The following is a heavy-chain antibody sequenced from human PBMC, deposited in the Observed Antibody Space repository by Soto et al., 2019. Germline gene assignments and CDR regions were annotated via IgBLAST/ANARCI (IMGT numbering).Heavy chain of an antibody. D-gene: IGHD6-6*01. V-gene: IGHV3-30-3*01. CDR2: ISYDGSNK. CDR1: GFTFSSYA. J-gene: IGHJ6*02. Sequence: QVQLVESGGGVVQPGRSLRLSCAASGFTFSSYAMHWVRQAPGKGLEWVAVISYDGSNKYYADSVKGRFTISRDNSKNTLYLQMNSRRDEDTAVYYCARHVRRQLVPVYYYGMDVWGQGTTVNVSS. CDR3: ARHVRRQLVPVYYYGMDV.